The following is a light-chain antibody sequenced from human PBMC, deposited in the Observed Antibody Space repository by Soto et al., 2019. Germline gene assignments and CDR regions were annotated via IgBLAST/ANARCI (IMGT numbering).Light chain of an antibody. J-gene: IGKJ3*01. V-gene: IGKV3-15*01. CDR2: WGS. CDR3: QQYDNWPPFT. Sequence: TQSPATLSVSLGEEVSLSCRASQSVGPNLAWYQQRPGQAPRLLIHWGSTRANGVPARFRGSGRGTDFTLTISNLQSEDLAVYYCQQYDNWPPFTFGPGTKVDIK. CDR1: QSVGPN.